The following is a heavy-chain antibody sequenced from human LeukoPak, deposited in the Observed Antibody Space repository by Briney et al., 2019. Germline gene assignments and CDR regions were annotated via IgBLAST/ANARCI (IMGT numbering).Heavy chain of an antibody. CDR3: TALDYYDSSGYRDY. D-gene: IGHD3-22*01. V-gene: IGHV3-49*03. CDR2: IRSKAYGGTT. Sequence: GGSLRLSCTASGFTFGDYAMSWFRQAPGKGLEWVGFIRSKAYGGTTEYAASVKGRFTISRDDSKSIAYLQMNSLKTEGTAVYYCTALDYYDSSGYRDYWGQGTLVTVSS. CDR1: GFTFGDYA. J-gene: IGHJ4*02.